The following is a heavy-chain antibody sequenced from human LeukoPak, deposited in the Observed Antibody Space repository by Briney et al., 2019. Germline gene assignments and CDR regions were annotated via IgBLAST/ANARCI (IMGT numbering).Heavy chain of an antibody. D-gene: IGHD2-15*01. CDR1: GFIFSGSA. CDR3: TRAPDEDIVVVVAALVGYHEKNWFDP. Sequence: GGSLRLSCAASGFIFSGSAMHWVRQASGKGLEWVGRIRSKANSYATAYAASVKGRFTISRDDSKNTAYLQMNSLKTEDTAVYYCTRAPDEDIVVVVAALVGYHEKNWFDPWGQGTLVTVSS. CDR2: IRSKANSYAT. J-gene: IGHJ5*02. V-gene: IGHV3-73*01.